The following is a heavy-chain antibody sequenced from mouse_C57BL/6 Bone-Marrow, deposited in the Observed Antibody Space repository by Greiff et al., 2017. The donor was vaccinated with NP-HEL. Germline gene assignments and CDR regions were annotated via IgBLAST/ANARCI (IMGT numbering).Heavy chain of an antibody. CDR2: IYPRAGRP. CDR3: ATYRLLYYFDY. CDR1: GYTFTDHT. J-gene: IGHJ2*01. D-gene: IGHD5-1-1*01. V-gene: IGHV1-78*01. Sequence: QVQLKQSDAELVQPGASVKISCKVSGYTFTDHTIHWMKQRPEQGLEWLGYIYPRAGRPTYNEKFNGKAKLTAAKSSSTAYMQLNSLTSEDSAVYFCATYRLLYYFDYWGQGTTLTVSS.